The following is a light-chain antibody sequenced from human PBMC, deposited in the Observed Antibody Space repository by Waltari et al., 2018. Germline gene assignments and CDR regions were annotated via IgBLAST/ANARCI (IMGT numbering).Light chain of an antibody. V-gene: IGKV4-1*01. CDR2: WAS. CDR1: QSVLYTSNNKNY. J-gene: IGKJ4*01. Sequence: DIVMTQSPDSLAVSLGERATINCKSSQSVLYTSNNKNYLAWYQQKPGQPPKLRIYWASTRESGVPDRFSGGGSGTDFTLTISSLQAEDVAVYYCQQYNSYPLTFGGGTKVEIK. CDR3: QQYNSYPLT.